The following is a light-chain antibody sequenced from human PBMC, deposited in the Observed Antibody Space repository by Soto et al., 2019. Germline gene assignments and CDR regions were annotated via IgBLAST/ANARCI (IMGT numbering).Light chain of an antibody. J-gene: IGKJ1*01. CDR1: QTINRW. CDR3: QHWS. CDR2: KAS. V-gene: IGKV1-5*03. Sequence: DIQMTQSPSTLSASAGDRVTITCRASQTINRWLAWYQQKPGEVPKLLIYKASVLESGVPSRFSGSGSGTEFTLTISRLQPEDVATYYCQHWSFGQGTKVEI.